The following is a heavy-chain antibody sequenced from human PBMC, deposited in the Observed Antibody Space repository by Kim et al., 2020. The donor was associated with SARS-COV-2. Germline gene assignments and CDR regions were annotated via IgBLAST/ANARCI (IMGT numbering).Heavy chain of an antibody. J-gene: IGHJ6*02. D-gene: IGHD6-13*01. CDR1: GYTFTSYA. V-gene: IGHV7-4-1*02. CDR2: INTNTGNP. Sequence: ASVKVSCKASGYTFTSYAMNWVRQAPGQGLEWMGWINTNTGNPTYAQGFTGRFVFSLDTSVSTAYLQISSLKAEDTAVYYCARVTIDGSAAGAYYYYYYGMDVWGQGTTVTVYS. CDR3: ARVTIDGSAAGAYYYYYYGMDV.